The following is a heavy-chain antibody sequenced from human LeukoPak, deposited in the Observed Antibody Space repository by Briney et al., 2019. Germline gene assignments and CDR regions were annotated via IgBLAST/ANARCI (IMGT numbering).Heavy chain of an antibody. V-gene: IGHV4-61*02. CDR1: GGSISSGSYY. Sequence: SETLSLTCTVSGGSISSGSYYWSWIRQPAGKGLEWIGRIYTSGSTNYNPSLKSRVTMSVDTSKNQFSLKLSSVTAADTAVYYCAREGLSPYQYLYGSGSSRAFDIWGQGTMVTVSS. CDR3: AREGLSPYQYLYGSGSSRAFDI. D-gene: IGHD3-10*01. J-gene: IGHJ3*02. CDR2: IYTSGST.